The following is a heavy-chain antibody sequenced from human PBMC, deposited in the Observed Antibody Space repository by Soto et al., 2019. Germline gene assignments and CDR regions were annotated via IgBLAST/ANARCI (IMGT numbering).Heavy chain of an antibody. CDR2: INPSGGST. J-gene: IGHJ4*02. V-gene: IGHV1-46*01. CDR1: GYTFTSYY. Sequence: GASVKVSCKASGYTFTSYYMHWVRQAPGQGLEWMGIINPSGGSTSYAQKFQGRVTMTRDTSTSTVYMELSSLRSEDTAVYYCARNSAPKNDFWSGYTVQLDYWGQGTLVTVSS. D-gene: IGHD3-3*01. CDR3: ARNSAPKNDFWSGYTVQLDY.